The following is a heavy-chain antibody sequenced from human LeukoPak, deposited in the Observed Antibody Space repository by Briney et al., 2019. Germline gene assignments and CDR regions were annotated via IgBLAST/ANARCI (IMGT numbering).Heavy chain of an antibody. J-gene: IGHJ4*02. CDR2: IIPIFGTA. Sequence: ASVKVSCKASGGTFSSYATSWVRQAPGQGLEWMGGIIPIFGTANYAQKFQGRVTITADESTSTAYMELSSLRSEDTAVYYCARTIAAAGGNDYWGQGTLVTVSS. CDR1: GGTFSSYA. V-gene: IGHV1-69*01. CDR3: ARTIAAAGGNDY. D-gene: IGHD6-13*01.